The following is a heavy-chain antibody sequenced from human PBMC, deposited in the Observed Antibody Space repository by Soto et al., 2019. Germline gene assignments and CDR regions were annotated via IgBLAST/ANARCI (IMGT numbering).Heavy chain of an antibody. J-gene: IGHJ4*02. CDR1: GFTFSNYA. CDR3: AKDLPGIPSYYFDY. V-gene: IGHV3-23*01. Sequence: PGGSLRLSCAASGFTFSNYAVTWVRQAPGKGLEWVSTISGSGGSTYYADSVKGRFTISRDNSKNTLYLQMNSLRAEDTAVYYCAKDLPGIPSYYFDYWGQGTVVTAPQ. CDR2: ISGSGGST. D-gene: IGHD2-2*02.